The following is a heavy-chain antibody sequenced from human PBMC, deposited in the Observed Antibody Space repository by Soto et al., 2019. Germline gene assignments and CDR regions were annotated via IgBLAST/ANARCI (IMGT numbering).Heavy chain of an antibody. J-gene: IGHJ6*02. CDR1: WGTFSNDT. V-gene: IGHV5-51*01. CDR2: IYPSDSDT. D-gene: IGHD3-10*01. CDR3: AGGGVRGVITRTRDYYGMDV. Sequence: GASMKGFLKASWGTFSNDTIARGRQMPGESPEMMGIIYPSDSDTRYSPSFQGQVTISADKSISTAYLQWSSLKASDTAMYYCAGGGVRGVITRTRDYYGMDVWGQGTTVTVSS.